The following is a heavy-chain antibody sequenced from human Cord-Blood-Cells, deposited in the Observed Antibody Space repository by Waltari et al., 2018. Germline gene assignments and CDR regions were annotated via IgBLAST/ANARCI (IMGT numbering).Heavy chain of an antibody. V-gene: IGHV3-30-3*01. CDR2: ISYDGSNK. CDR3: AREYYYGSGSDY. D-gene: IGHD3-10*01. Sequence: QVQLVESGGGVVQPGRSLRLSCAASGFTFSSYAMHLVRQAPGKGLGWVAVISYDGSNKYYADSVKGRFTISRDNSKNTLYLQMNSLRAEDTAVYYCAREYYYGSGSDYWGQGTLVTVSS. J-gene: IGHJ4*02. CDR1: GFTFSSYA.